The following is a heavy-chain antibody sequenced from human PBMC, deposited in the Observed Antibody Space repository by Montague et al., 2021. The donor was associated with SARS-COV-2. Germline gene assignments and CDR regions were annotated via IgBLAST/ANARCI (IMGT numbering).Heavy chain of an antibody. V-gene: IGHV4-61*02. CDR2: IYTSGTS. CDR3: ARGRQHFNMIVVVMTGGEYYFDY. CDR1: GGSISSGSYY. Sequence: TLSLTCTVSGGSISSGSYYWSWIRQPAGKGLEWIGRIYTSGTSNYNPSLKSRVSIPVDTSKNQFSLYLGSVTAADTAVYYCARGRQHFNMIVVVMTGGEYYFDYWGQGTLVTVSS. D-gene: IGHD3-22*01. J-gene: IGHJ4*02.